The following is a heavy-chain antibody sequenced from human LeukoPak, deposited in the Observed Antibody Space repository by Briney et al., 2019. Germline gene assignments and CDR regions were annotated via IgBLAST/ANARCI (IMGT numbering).Heavy chain of an antibody. Sequence: GGSLRLSCAASGFTFSSYAMSWVRQAPGKGLEWVSAISGSGGSTYYADSVKGRFTISRDNSKNTLYLQMNSLRAGDTAVYYCARTATYYYDSSGYYYFDYWGQGTLVTVSS. CDR1: GFTFSSYA. V-gene: IGHV3-23*01. CDR3: ARTATYYYDSSGYYYFDY. CDR2: ISGSGGST. J-gene: IGHJ4*02. D-gene: IGHD3-22*01.